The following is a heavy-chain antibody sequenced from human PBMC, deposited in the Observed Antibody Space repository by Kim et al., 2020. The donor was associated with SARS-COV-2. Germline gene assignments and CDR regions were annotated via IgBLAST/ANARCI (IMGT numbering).Heavy chain of an antibody. CDR3: ARDSSSFRTGPLNDY. CDR2: ISSSSSYT. V-gene: IGHV3-11*05. Sequence: GGSLRLSCAASGFTFSDYYMSWIRQAPGKGLEWVSYISSSSSYTNYADSVKGRFTISRDNAKNSLYLQMNSLRAEDTAVYYCARDSSSFRTGPLNDYWGQGTLVTVSS. J-gene: IGHJ4*02. CDR1: GFTFSDYY. D-gene: IGHD6-13*01.